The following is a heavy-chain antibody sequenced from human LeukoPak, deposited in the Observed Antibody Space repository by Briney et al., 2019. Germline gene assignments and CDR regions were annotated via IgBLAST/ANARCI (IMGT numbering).Heavy chain of an antibody. CDR2: IYCSGST. V-gene: IGHV4-59*01. D-gene: IGHD3-22*01. CDR3: ARVGPYYYDSSGYFDY. CDR1: GNSFIGYF. J-gene: IGHJ4*02. Sequence: SETLSLTCTVSGNSFIGYFWTWIRQPPGKGLEWIGYIYCSGSTNYNPSLKSRVTISVDTSKNQFSLKLSSVTAADTAVYYCARVGPYYYDSSGYFDYWGQGTLVTVSS.